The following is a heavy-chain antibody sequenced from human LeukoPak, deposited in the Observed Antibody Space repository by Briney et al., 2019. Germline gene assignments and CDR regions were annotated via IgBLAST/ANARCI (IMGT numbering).Heavy chain of an antibody. CDR1: GGSISSSSYY. J-gene: IGHJ4*02. CDR3: ARAQKLAFDY. D-gene: IGHD6-13*01. Sequence: SETLSLTCTVSGGSISSSSYYWGWIRQPPGKGLEWIGSIYYSGSTYYNPSLKSRVTISVNTSKNQFSLKLSSVTAADTAVYYCARAQKLAFDYWGQGTLVTVSS. V-gene: IGHV4-39*07. CDR2: IYYSGST.